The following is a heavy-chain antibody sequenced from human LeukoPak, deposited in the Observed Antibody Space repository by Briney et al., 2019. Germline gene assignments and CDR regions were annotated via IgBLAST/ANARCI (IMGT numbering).Heavy chain of an antibody. CDR2: IYSSGST. Sequence: SATLSLTCPVSGGSISSYYWSWIRQPAGKGLEWIGRIYSSGSTNYNPSLKSRVTMSVDTSKNQFSLKLSSVTAADTAVYYCARGQYHLLYWYFDLWGRGTLVTVSS. J-gene: IGHJ2*01. CDR3: ARGQYHLLYWYFDL. D-gene: IGHD2-2*01. CDR1: GGSISSYY. V-gene: IGHV4-4*07.